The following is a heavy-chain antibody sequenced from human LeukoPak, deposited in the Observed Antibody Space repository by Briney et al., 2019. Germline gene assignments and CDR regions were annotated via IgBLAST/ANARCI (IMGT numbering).Heavy chain of an antibody. J-gene: IGHJ4*02. CDR3: ARTSFVGLDY. D-gene: IGHD2-21*01. CDR2: INHSGST. CDR1: GGSFSGYY. Sequence: SETLSLTCAVYGGSFSGYYWSWIRQPPGKGLEWIGEINHSGSTNYNPSLKSRVTISVDTSKNQFSLKLSSVTAADTAVYCCARTSFVGLDYWDQGTLVTVSS. V-gene: IGHV4-34*01.